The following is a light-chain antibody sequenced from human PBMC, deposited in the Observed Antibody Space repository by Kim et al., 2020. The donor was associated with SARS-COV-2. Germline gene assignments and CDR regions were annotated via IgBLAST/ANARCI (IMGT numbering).Light chain of an antibody. J-gene: IGLJ2*01. CDR3: QSYDSSNHVV. CDR2: EDN. CDR1: SGSIATKY. Sequence: KTVTIFCNGSSGSIATKYVQWYQHRPGSAPTTVIYEDNQRHSGVPDRFSGSIDSSSNSASLTISGLKSEDEADYSWQSYDSSNHVVFGGGTQLTVL. V-gene: IGLV6-57*02.